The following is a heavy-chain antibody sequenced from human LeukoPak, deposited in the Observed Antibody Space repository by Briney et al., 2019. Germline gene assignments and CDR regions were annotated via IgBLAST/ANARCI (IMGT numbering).Heavy chain of an antibody. J-gene: IGHJ4*02. Sequence: GGSLRLSCAASGFTFSSYSMNWVRQAPGKGLEWVSSISSSSSYIYYADSVKGRFTISRDNAKNSLYLQMNSLRAEDTAVYYCARDWKLAVIADYWGQGTLVTVSS. V-gene: IGHV3-21*01. CDR2: ISSSSSYI. CDR3: ARDWKLAVIADY. D-gene: IGHD1-1*01. CDR1: GFTFSSYS.